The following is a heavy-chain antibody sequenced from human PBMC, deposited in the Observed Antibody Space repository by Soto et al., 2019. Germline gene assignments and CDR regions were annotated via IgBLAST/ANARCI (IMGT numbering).Heavy chain of an antibody. D-gene: IGHD3-22*01. V-gene: IGHV3-9*01. J-gene: IGHJ4*02. CDR1: GFTFDDYA. CDR2: ISWNSGSI. Sequence: PGGSLRLSCAASGFTFDDYAMHWVRQAPGKGLEWVSGISWNSGSIGYADSVKGRFTISRDNAKNSLYLQMNSLRAEDTALYYCAKEATYYDSTGYYYALDYWGQGTLVTVSS. CDR3: AKEATYYDSTGYYYALDY.